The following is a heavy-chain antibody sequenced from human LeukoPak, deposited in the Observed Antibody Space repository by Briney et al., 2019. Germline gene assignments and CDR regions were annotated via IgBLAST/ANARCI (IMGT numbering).Heavy chain of an antibody. V-gene: IGHV3-48*01. CDR2: ISGSSGII. D-gene: IGHD3-10*01. CDR1: GFTFNTYT. Sequence: PGGSLRLSCAASGFTFNTYTMNWVRQAPGKGLEWVSYISGSSGIIDYADSVRGRFTISRDNAKNSLYLQMNSLRAEDTAVYYRAKGAFSGTYSPFEDWGQGTLVTVSS. CDR3: AKGAFSGTYSPFED. J-gene: IGHJ4*02.